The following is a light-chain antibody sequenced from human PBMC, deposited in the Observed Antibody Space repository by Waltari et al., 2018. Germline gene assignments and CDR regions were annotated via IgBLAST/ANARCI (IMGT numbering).Light chain of an antibody. CDR2: RAS. CDR3: QQHGTLPAT. J-gene: IGKJ1*01. Sequence: EIVLTQSPGTASLSPGEGDTFSCRASQSVGSSSLAWYQQKPGQAPRLVIYRASRRATGIPDRFSGSGSGTDFSLTISRLEPEDFAVYYCQQHGTLPATFGQGTKVEIK. CDR1: QSVGSSS. V-gene: IGKV3-20*01.